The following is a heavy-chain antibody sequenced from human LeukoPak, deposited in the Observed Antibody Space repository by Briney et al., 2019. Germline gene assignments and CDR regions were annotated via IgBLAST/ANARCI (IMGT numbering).Heavy chain of an antibody. J-gene: IGHJ2*01. Sequence: SETLSLTCAVYGGSFSGYYWSWIRQPPGKGLEWIGEINHSGSTNYNPSLKSRVTISVDTSKNQFSLKLSSVTAADTAVYYCARRAYSSGRYTGDWYFDLWGRGTLVTVSS. CDR3: ARRAYSSGRYTGDWYFDL. CDR2: INHSGST. V-gene: IGHV4-34*01. D-gene: IGHD6-19*01. CDR1: GGSFSGYY.